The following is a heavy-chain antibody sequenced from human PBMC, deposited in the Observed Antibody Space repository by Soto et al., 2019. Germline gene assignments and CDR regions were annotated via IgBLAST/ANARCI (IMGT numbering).Heavy chain of an antibody. J-gene: IGHJ6*02. V-gene: IGHV2-5*02. CDR1: GFSLSTSGVG. Sequence: QITLKESGPTLVKPTQTLTLTCTLSGFSLSTSGVGVAWIRQPPGKAMEWLALIYWDDDKRYRPSLETRLTITKDHSKNQVVLTMTNMDSLDTATYYCAYLPCSGGSCYWFSFSGMDVWGQGTTVTVSS. D-gene: IGHD2-15*01. CDR2: IYWDDDK. CDR3: AYLPCSGGSCYWFSFSGMDV.